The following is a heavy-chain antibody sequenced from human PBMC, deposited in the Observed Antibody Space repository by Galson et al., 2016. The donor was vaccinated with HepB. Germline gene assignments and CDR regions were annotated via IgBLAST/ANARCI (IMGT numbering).Heavy chain of an antibody. V-gene: IGHV5-51*01. CDR3: ARQVGATHDH. Sequence: QSGAEVKKPGESLKISCQGSGYSFAKYWIVWVRQMPGKGLEWMGIIYPGDSDPTYSPSFQGQVTISADKSISTAYLQWSSLKASDTAMYYCARQVGATHDHWGQGTLVTVSS. CDR2: IYPGDSDP. J-gene: IGHJ4*02. D-gene: IGHD1-26*01. CDR1: GYSFAKYW.